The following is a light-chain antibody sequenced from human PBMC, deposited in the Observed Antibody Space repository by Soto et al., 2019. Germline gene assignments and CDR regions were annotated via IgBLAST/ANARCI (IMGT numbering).Light chain of an antibody. CDR2: DAS. CDR3: QQSYRTPYT. Sequence: DIPMTQSPSSLSASVGDRVTITCRASQGISTYLVWYQQRQGRAPTLLIYDASSLLSGVPSRFSGSGSGTDFTLTISSLQPEDFATYYCQQSYRTPYTFGQGTKLETK. V-gene: IGKV1-39*01. CDR1: QGISTY. J-gene: IGKJ2*01.